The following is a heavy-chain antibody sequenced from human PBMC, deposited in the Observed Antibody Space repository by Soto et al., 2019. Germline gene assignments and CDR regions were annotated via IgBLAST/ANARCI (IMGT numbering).Heavy chain of an antibody. Sequence: SETLSLTCAVYGGSFSGYYSSWIRQPPGKGLEWIGEINHSGSTNYNPSLKSRVTISVDTSKNQFSLKLSSVTAADTAVYYCARGNGVTPYYYYGMDVWGQGTTVTVSS. J-gene: IGHJ6*02. CDR3: ARGNGVTPYYYYGMDV. D-gene: IGHD3-3*01. CDR1: GGSFSGYY. CDR2: INHSGST. V-gene: IGHV4-34*01.